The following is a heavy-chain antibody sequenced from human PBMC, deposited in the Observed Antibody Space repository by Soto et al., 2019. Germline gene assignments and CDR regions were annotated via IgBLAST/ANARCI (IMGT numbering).Heavy chain of an antibody. Sequence: PGGSLRLSCAASGFTFSSYGMHWVRQAPGKGLEWVAVISYDGSNKYYADSVKGRFTISRDNSKNTLYLQMNSLRAEDTAVYYCAKDRRSGYGMDVWGQGTTVTVSS. J-gene: IGHJ6*02. D-gene: IGHD3-3*01. V-gene: IGHV3-30*18. CDR2: ISYDGSNK. CDR3: AKDRRSGYGMDV. CDR1: GFTFSSYG.